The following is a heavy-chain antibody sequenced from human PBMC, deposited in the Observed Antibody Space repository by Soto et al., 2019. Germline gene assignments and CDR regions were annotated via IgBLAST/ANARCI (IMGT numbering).Heavy chain of an antibody. D-gene: IGHD3-10*01. J-gene: IGHJ3*01. CDR2: ISGAGRST. Sequence: GSLRLSCAVSGFTFSSYSMNWIRQAPGRGLEWVSTISGAGRSTFYADSVKGRFTISRDNSRNTLFLQMTSLRAEDTARYYCARHPEDYQPYYHRPPDVWGKGTMVTV. CDR3: ARHPEDYQPYYHRPPDV. CDR1: GFTFSSYS. V-gene: IGHV3-23*01.